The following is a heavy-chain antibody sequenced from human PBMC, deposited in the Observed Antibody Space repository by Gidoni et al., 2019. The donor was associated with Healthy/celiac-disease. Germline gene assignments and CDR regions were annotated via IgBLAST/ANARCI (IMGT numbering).Heavy chain of an antibody. V-gene: IGHV4-34*01. Sequence: QVQLQQWGAGLLKPSETLSLTCAVYGGSFSGYYWSWIRQPPGKGLEWIGEINHSGSTNYNPSLKSRVTISVDTSKNQFSLKLSSVTAADTAVYYCARGYGDYVNYFDYWGQGTLVTVSS. CDR2: INHSGST. CDR3: ARGYGDYVNYFDY. CDR1: GGSFSGYY. D-gene: IGHD4-17*01. J-gene: IGHJ4*02.